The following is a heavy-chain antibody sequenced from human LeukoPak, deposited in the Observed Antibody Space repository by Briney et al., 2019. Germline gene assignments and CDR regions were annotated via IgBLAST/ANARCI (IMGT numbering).Heavy chain of an antibody. CDR2: ISGSGGST. J-gene: IGHJ4*02. D-gene: IGHD4-23*01. Sequence: GGSLRLSCAASGFTFSSYGMSWVRQAPGKGLEWVSAISGSGGSTYYADSVKGRFTISRDNSKNTLYLQMDSLRAEDTAVYYCARDTDYGGEVELDYWGQGTLVTVSS. CDR3: ARDTDYGGEVELDY. CDR1: GFTFSSYG. V-gene: IGHV3-23*01.